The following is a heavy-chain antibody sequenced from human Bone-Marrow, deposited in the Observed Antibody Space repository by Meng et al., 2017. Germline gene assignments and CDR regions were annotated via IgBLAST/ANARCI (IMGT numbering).Heavy chain of an antibody. D-gene: IGHD6-13*01. J-gene: IGHJ4*02. CDR2: ISSSGSTI. CDR3: GGRSSSWYPFDY. Sequence: QVQLVESGGGLVKPGGSLRLSCTASRFTFSDSYMSWIRQAPGKGLEWVSYISSSGSTIYYADSVKGRFTISRDNAKNSLYLQMNSLRAEDTAVYYCGGRSSSWYPFDYWGQGTLVTVSS. CDR1: RFTFSDSY. V-gene: IGHV3-11*01.